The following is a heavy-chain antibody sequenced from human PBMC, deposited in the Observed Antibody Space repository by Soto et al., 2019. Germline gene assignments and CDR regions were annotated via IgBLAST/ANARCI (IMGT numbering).Heavy chain of an antibody. V-gene: IGHV4-59*01. CDR3: AKDLNGYSAYHTFDY. CDR1: GGSISSYY. CDR2: IYYSGST. Sequence: PSETLSLTCTVSGGSISSYYWSWIRQPPGKGLEWIGYIYYSGSTNYNPSLKSRFTISRDNSKKTQYLQMNSLRVEDTAVYYCAKDLNGYSAYHTFDYWGQGTVVTVSS. D-gene: IGHD5-12*01. J-gene: IGHJ4*02.